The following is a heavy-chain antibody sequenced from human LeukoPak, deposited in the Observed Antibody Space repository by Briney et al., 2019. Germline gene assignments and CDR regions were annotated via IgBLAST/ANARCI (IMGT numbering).Heavy chain of an antibody. Sequence: SETLSLTCAVSGYSISSGYYWGWIRQPPGKGLEWIGSIYHSGSTYYNPSLKSRVTISVDTSKNPFSLKLSSVTAADTAVYYCARLSYDYVWGSYRYDAYFDCWGQGTLVTVSS. J-gene: IGHJ4*02. V-gene: IGHV4-38-2*01. CDR3: ARLSYDYVWGSYRYDAYFDC. CDR2: IYHSGST. CDR1: GYSISSGYY. D-gene: IGHD3-16*02.